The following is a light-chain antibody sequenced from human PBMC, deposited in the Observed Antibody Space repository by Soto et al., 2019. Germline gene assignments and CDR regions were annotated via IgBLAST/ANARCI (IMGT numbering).Light chain of an antibody. CDR3: LQYGSSPRIT. V-gene: IGKV3-20*01. CDR1: QSVSNNF. Sequence: VFTQTPGTLTLFDGCRARIICKKSQSVSNNFLAWYQQKPGQSPRLLIYRASSRATGIPDRFSGSGSGTVFTLTISRLEPEDFAVYDGLQYGSSPRITFGQGTKVDIK. J-gene: IGKJ1*01. CDR2: RAS.